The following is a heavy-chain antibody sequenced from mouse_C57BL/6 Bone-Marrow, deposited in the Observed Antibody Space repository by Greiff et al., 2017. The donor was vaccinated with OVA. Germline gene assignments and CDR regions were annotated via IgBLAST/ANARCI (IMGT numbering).Heavy chain of an antibody. CDR3: TCYCVAY. Sequence: EVKVVESGGGLVQPKGSLKLSCAASGFTFNTYAMHWVRQAPGKGLEWVARIRRKSSNYATYYADSVKDRFTISRDDAQSTLYLQMNNLRTEATAMYYCTCYCVAYWGQGTLVTVSA. CDR1: GFTFNTYA. J-gene: IGHJ3*01. V-gene: IGHV10-3*01. D-gene: IGHD2-12*01. CDR2: IRRKSSNYAT.